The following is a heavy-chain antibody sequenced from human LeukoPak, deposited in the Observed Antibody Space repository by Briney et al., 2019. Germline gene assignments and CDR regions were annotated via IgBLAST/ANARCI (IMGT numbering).Heavy chain of an antibody. Sequence: GGSLRLSCAASGFTFSSYAMSWVRQAPGKGLEWVSAISGSGGSTYYADSVKGRFTISRDNSRNTLHLQLNSLRVEDTAQYYCAREGPYYGMDVWGQGTMVTVS. CDR3: AREGPYYGMDV. CDR1: GFTFSSYA. J-gene: IGHJ6*02. CDR2: ISGSGGST. D-gene: IGHD2-21*01. V-gene: IGHV3-23*01.